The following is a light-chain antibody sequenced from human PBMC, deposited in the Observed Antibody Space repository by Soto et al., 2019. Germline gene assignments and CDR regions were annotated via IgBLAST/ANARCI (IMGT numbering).Light chain of an antibody. J-gene: IGLJ2*01. CDR2: EVT. V-gene: IGLV2-8*01. CDR1: SSDVGNYNF. CDR3: SSYAGNNNMV. Sequence: QSVLTQPPSASGSPGQSVTISCTGTSSDVGNYNFVSWYRQHPGKAPKLIIYEVTKRPSGVPDRFSGSKSGNTASLTVSGLQAEDEADYYCSSYAGNNNMVFGGGTSSPS.